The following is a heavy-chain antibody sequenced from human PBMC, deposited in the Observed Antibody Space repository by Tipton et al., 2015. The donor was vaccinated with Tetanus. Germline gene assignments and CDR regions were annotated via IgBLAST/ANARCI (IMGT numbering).Heavy chain of an antibody. CDR2: IYHSGST. CDR3: ASDNSYYYDSSGHAAAHAFDI. Sequence: TLSLTCAVSGGSISSSNWWSWVRQPPGKGLEWIGEIYHSGSTNYNPSLKSRVTISVDKSKNQFSLKLSSVTAADTAVYYCASDNSYYYDSSGHAAAHAFDIWGQGTMVTVSS. D-gene: IGHD3-22*01. V-gene: IGHV4-4*02. J-gene: IGHJ3*02. CDR1: GGSISSSNW.